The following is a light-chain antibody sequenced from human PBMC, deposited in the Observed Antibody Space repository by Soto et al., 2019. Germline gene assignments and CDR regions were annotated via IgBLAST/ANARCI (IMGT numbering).Light chain of an antibody. CDR1: QSVSSN. V-gene: IGKV3-15*01. J-gene: IGKJ1*01. CDR2: GAS. CDR3: QQYNNWWT. Sequence: EIVMTQSPATLSVSPGERATLSCRASQSVSSNLAWYQQKPGQACRLLIYGASTRATGIPARFSGSGSGTEFTLTISSLQSEDFAVYYCQQYNNWWTFGQGTKVEIK.